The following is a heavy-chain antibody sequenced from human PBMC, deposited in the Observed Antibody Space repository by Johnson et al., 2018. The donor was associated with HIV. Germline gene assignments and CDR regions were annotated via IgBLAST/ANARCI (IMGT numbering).Heavy chain of an antibody. V-gene: IGHV3-30-3*01. CDR2: ISYDGSNK. D-gene: IGHD7-27*01. CDR3: AGAWGDLAPDAFDI. Sequence: QVQLVESGGGVVQPGRPLRLSCAASVFTFSRYPMHWVRQAPGKGLEWLAFISYDGSNKYSADSVQGRFPIPRDHSKNTPFLQMNSLRAGDTAVYYCAGAWGDLAPDAFDIWGLGTMVTVSS. J-gene: IGHJ3*02. CDR1: VFTFSRYP.